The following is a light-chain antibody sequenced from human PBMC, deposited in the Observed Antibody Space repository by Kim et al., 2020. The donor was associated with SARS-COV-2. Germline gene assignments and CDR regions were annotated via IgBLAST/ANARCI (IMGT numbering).Light chain of an antibody. V-gene: IGKV3D-7*01. Sequence: LSPGRRATLSCRASEFVVSTYLSWYQQKPGQAPRVLIYGASTRATGIPARFSGSGSGTDFTLTIRSLQPEDFAVYYCQQDYSLPFTFGGGTKLEI. CDR2: GAS. J-gene: IGKJ4*01. CDR1: EFVVSTY. CDR3: QQDYSLPFT.